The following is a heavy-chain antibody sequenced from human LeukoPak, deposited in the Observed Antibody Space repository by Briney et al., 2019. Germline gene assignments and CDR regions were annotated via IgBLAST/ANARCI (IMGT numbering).Heavy chain of an antibody. CDR2: INHSGST. D-gene: IGHD1-26*01. CDR3: ARVVGRYYKVDY. Sequence: SETLSLTCAVYGGSFSGYYWSWIRQSPGKGLEWIGKINHSGSTNYNPSLKSRVIISVDTSKNQFSLKLRSVTAADTAVYYCARVVGRYYKVDYWGRGTLVTVSS. CDR1: GGSFSGYY. V-gene: IGHV4-34*01. J-gene: IGHJ4*02.